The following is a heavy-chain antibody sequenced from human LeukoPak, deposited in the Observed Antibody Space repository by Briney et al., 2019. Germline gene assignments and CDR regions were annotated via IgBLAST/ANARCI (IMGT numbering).Heavy chain of an antibody. CDR1: GGTFSRYA. D-gene: IGHD2-21*01. V-gene: IGHV1-69*13. CDR3: ARDSSEFRSLIPH. Sequence: ASVKVSCKASGGTFSRYAISWVRQSPGQGVEWMGGIIPIFGTANYAQKFQGRVTIAAGESTSTAYMELSSLRSEDTAVYYCARDSSEFRSLIPHWGQGTLVTVSS. J-gene: IGHJ1*01. CDR2: IIPIFGTA.